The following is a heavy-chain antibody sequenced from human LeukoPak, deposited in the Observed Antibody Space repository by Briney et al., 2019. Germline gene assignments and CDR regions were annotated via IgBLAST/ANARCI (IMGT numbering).Heavy chain of an antibody. CDR3: AREGTVTMVRGAIRVIGAFDI. CDR2: INPSGGST. V-gene: IGHV1-46*01. Sequence: ASVKVSCKASGYTFTSYYMHWVRQAPGQGLEWMGIINPSGGSTSYAQKFQGRVTMTRDTSTSTVYMELSSLRSEDTAVYYCAREGTVTMVRGAIRVIGAFDIWGQGTMVTVSS. J-gene: IGHJ3*02. D-gene: IGHD3-10*01. CDR1: GYTFTSYY.